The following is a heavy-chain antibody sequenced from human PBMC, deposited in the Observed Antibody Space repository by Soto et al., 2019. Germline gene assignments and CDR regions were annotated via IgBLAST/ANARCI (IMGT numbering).Heavy chain of an antibody. CDR1: GFSFSTFD. J-gene: IGHJ4*02. CDR2: ILGRDDTT. Sequence: VQVLESGGDLVEPGGSLRLSCAASGFSFSTFDMSWVRQAPGKGLEWVSVILGRDDTTYYADSVKGRFTISRDTFKNTLYLQMNSLRVEDTALYFCTKGAWLDYWGQGTLVTVSS. V-gene: IGHV3-23*01. CDR3: TKGAWLDY. D-gene: IGHD5-12*01.